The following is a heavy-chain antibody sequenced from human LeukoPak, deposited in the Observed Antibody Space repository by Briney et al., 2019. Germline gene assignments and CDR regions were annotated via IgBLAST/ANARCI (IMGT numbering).Heavy chain of an antibody. CDR1: GFTFSSYS. Sequence: GGSLRLSCAASGFTFSSYSMNWVRQAPGKGLERGSYISSSSSTIYYADSVKGRFTISRDNAKNSLYLQMNSLRAEDTAVYYCARVTLSVSYVGDYWGQGILVTVSS. CDR2: ISSSSSTI. J-gene: IGHJ4*02. CDR3: ARVTLSVSYVGDY. V-gene: IGHV3-48*01. D-gene: IGHD1-26*01.